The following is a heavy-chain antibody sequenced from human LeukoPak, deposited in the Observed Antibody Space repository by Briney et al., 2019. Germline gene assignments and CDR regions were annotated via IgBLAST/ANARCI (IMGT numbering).Heavy chain of an antibody. D-gene: IGHD7-27*01. J-gene: IGHJ4*02. Sequence: SGGSLRLSCAASGFTFSSYAMHWVRQAPGKGLEWVAVISYDGSNKYYAVSVKGRFTISRDNSKNTLYLQMNSLRAEDTAVYYCARDPELTGFFDYWGQGTLVTVSS. CDR1: GFTFSSYA. CDR2: ISYDGSNK. V-gene: IGHV3-30-3*01. CDR3: ARDPELTGFFDY.